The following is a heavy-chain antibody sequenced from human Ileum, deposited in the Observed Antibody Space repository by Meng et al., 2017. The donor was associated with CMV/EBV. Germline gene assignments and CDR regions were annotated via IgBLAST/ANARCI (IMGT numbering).Heavy chain of an antibody. CDR2: IYGNDGKI. CDR1: GFTSPIYA. J-gene: IGHJ4*02. D-gene: IGHD3-10*01. Sequence: SLKISCVASGFTSPIYAMHWVRQSPGKGLEWVSGIYGNDGKIGYADSVKGRFTISRDKAKDTLYLQMNSLRSEDTAFYFCVRDTSPGGADYWGPGTLVTVSS. V-gene: IGHV3-9*02. CDR3: VRDTSPGGADY.